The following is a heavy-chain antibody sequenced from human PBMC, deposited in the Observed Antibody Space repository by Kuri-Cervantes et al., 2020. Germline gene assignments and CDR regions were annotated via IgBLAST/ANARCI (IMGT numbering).Heavy chain of an antibody. CDR2: IYYSGST. CDR3: ARGRAFDP. Sequence: GSLRLSCTVSGDSVSSGSYYWSWIRQPPGKGLEWIGYIYYSGSTNYNPSLKSRVTISVDTSRNQFSLRLSSVTAADTAAYYCARGRAFDPWGQGTLVTVSS. J-gene: IGHJ5*02. V-gene: IGHV4-61*01. CDR1: GDSVSSGSYY.